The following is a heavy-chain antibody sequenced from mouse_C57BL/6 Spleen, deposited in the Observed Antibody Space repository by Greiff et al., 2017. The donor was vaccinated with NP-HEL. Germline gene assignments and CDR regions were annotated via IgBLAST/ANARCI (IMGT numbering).Heavy chain of an antibody. CDR3: ARDGLWLRREGSMYY. V-gene: IGHV5-4*01. CDR2: ISDGGRYT. Sequence: EVQGVESGGGLVKPGGSLKLSCAASGFTFSSYAMSWVRQTPEKRLEWVATISDGGRYTYYPDNVKGRFTLSRDNAKNNLYLQMSNLKSEDTAMYYCARDGLWLRREGSMYYWGQGTSVTVSS. D-gene: IGHD2-2*01. CDR1: GFTFSSYA. J-gene: IGHJ4*01.